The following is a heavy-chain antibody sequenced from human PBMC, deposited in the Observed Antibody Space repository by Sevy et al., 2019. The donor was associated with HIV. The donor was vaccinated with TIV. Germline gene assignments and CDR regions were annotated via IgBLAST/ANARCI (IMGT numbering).Heavy chain of an antibody. V-gene: IGHV1-2*02. Sequence: ASVKVSCKASGYTFTGYYMHWVRQAPGQGLEWMGWINPNSGGTNYAQKFQGRVTMTRDTSISTAYMELSRLRSDDTAVYYCARAHSRYQGIGDAFDIWGQGTMVTVSS. CDR3: ARAHSRYQGIGDAFDI. J-gene: IGHJ3*02. D-gene: IGHD3-16*02. CDR1: GYTFTGYY. CDR2: INPNSGGT.